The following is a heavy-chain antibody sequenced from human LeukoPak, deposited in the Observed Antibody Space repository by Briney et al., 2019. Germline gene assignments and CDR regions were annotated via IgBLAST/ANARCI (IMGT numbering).Heavy chain of an antibody. J-gene: IGHJ4*02. CDR1: GGSISSGDYY. CDR3: ATVDTAMVKKFDY. CDR2: IYYSGST. D-gene: IGHD5-18*01. V-gene: IGHV4-30-4*01. Sequence: SETLSLTCTVSGGSISSGDYYWSWIRQPPGKGLEWIGYIYYSGSTYYNPSLKSRVTISVDTSKNQFSLKLSSVTAADAAVYYCATVDTAMVKKFDYWGQGTLVTVSS.